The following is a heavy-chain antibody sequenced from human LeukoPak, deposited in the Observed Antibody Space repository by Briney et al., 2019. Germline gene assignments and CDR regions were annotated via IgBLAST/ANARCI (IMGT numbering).Heavy chain of an antibody. CDR3: ARESTALALDY. V-gene: IGHV4-4*07. Sequence: PSETLSLTCTVSGGSISSYYWSWIRQPAGKGLESIGHISTSGSTNYNPSLKSRVTMSVDTSKNQFSLKLSSVTAADTAVYYCARESTALALDYWGQGTLVTVSS. CDR1: GGSISSYY. CDR2: ISTSGST. J-gene: IGHJ4*02. D-gene: IGHD5/OR15-5a*01.